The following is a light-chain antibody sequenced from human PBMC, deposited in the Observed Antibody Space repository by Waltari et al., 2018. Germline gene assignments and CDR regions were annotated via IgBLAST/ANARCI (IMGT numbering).Light chain of an antibody. Sequence: VLTHSPRTLSLSQGETATLSCRASQSISKYVVWYQQRPRHAPRLLIYAASTSATGVPDRFSGSGYGTAFTLTISRLEPEDFAVYYCQTHERLPATFGQGTKVEIK. V-gene: IGKV3-20*01. CDR2: AAS. J-gene: IGKJ1*01. CDR1: QSISKY. CDR3: QTHERLPAT.